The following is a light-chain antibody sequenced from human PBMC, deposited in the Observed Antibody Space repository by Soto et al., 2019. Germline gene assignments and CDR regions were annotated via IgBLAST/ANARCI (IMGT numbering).Light chain of an antibody. V-gene: IGKV4-1*01. CDR1: QSLLYSSNNKNY. CDR2: WAS. Sequence: DIVMTQSPDSLAVSLGERATINCKSSQSLLYSSNNKNYLAWYQQEPGQPPKLLIYWASTRESGVPDRFSGSGSGTDFTLTISSLQAEDVAVYYCQQYHTAPRTFGQGTKVEI. J-gene: IGKJ1*01. CDR3: QQYHTAPRT.